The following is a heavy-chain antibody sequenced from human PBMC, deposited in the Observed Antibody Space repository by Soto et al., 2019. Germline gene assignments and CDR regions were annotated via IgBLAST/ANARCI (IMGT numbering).Heavy chain of an antibody. CDR2: MNPNSGNT. J-gene: IGHJ6*03. V-gene: IGHV1-8*01. CDR1: GYTFTSYD. Sequence: QVQLVQSGAEVKKSGASVKVSCKASGYTFTSYDINWVRQATGQGLEWMGWMNPNSGNTGYAQKFQGRVTMTRNTSISTAYMELSSLRSEDTAVYYCARKTLYYYYMDVWGKGTTVTVSS. CDR3: ARKTLYYYYMDV.